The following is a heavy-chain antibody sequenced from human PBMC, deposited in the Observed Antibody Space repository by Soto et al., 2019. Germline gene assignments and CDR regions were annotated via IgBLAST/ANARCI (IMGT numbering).Heavy chain of an antibody. V-gene: IGHV4-39*01. CDR3: ARLLTPAFGRDYFDH. Sequence: QLQLQESGPGLVKPSETLSLACTVAGGFISSSSSYWGWIRQSPGKGLEGSANIHSGGTTYYNSSLKSRVIISVDTSKDQFSLWVSSVTAADTAVYYCARLLTPAFGRDYFDHWGQGTLVIVSS. CDR2: IHSGGTT. D-gene: IGHD3-10*01. J-gene: IGHJ4*02. CDR1: GGFISSSSSY.